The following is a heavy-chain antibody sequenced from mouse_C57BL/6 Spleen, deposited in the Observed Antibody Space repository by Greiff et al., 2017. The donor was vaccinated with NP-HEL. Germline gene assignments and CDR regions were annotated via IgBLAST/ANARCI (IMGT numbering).Heavy chain of an antibody. CDR1: GYTFTDYY. Sequence: EVQLQQSGPELVKPGASVKISCKASGYTFTDYYMNWVKQSHGKSLEWIGDINPNNGGTSYNQKFKGKATLTVDKSSSTAYMELRSLTSEDSAVYDCARWRSGAYYAMDYWGQGTSVTVSS. J-gene: IGHJ4*01. V-gene: IGHV1-26*01. CDR3: ARWRSGAYYAMDY. CDR2: INPNNGGT.